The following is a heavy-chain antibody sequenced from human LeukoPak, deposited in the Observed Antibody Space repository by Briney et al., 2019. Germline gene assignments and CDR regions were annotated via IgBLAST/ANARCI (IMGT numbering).Heavy chain of an antibody. CDR3: ARVQGYCSTTSCYPHY. J-gene: IGHJ4*02. D-gene: IGHD2-2*01. CDR1: GYTLTNYA. Sequence: ASVKVSCKASGYTLTNYAPNWVRQAPGQGLEWMGWINTNTGNPTYAQGFTGRFVFSLDTPVNTAYLQISSLKAEDTAIYYCARVQGYCSTTSCYPHYWGQGTLVTVSS. CDR2: INTNTGNP. V-gene: IGHV7-4-1*02.